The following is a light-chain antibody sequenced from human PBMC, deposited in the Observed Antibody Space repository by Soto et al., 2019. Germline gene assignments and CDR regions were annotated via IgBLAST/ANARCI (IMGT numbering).Light chain of an antibody. CDR1: QSIRGN. CDR2: DAS. CDR3: QQYNKWPLS. Sequence: EIVMTQSPDTLSVSPGEIATLSCRASQSIRGNLAWYQQKPGQAPRLLIYDASTGATGIPDKFSASGSGTEFTLTISSLQSEDFAVYYCQQYNKWPLSFGGGTKVELK. J-gene: IGKJ4*01. V-gene: IGKV3-15*01.